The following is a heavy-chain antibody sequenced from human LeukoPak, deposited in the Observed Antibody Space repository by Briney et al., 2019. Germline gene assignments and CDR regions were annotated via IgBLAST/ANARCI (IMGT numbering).Heavy chain of an antibody. CDR3: TRDLAAVPGPRMDV. V-gene: IGHV3-7*03. J-gene: IGHJ6*02. CDR1: GSSFSSYY. CDR2: INPDGSER. Sequence: GGSLRLSCAASGSSFSSYYMSWVRQAPGKGLEWVALINPDGSERYYVDSVKGRFTISRDNAKNSLYLRMDSLRDDDTAMYFCTRDLAAVPGPRMDVWGQGTTVTVSS. D-gene: IGHD6-19*01.